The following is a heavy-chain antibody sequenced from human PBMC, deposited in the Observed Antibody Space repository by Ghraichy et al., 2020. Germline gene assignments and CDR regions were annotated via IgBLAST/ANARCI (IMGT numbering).Heavy chain of an antibody. CDR1: GYTFTGYY. Sequence: ASVKVSCKASGYTFTGYYVHWVRQAPGQGLEWMGWNNPNSGGTNYAQKFQGRVTMTRDTSISTVYMELSRLRSDDTAVYYCARGRSGWGGPDYWGQGSRVTVSS. V-gene: IGHV1-2*02. CDR2: NNPNSGGT. CDR3: ARGRSGWGGPDY. D-gene: IGHD6-19*01. J-gene: IGHJ4*02.